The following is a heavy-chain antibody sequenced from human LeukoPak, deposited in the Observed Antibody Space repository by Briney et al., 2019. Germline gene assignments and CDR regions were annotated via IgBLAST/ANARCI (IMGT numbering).Heavy chain of an antibody. CDR3: ARPQAAAGYYFDY. V-gene: IGHV1-69*02. J-gene: IGHJ4*02. CDR2: FIPILDIT. CDR1: GGTFSNYS. Sequence: SVKVSCKASGGTFSNYSINWVRQAPGQGLEWMGRFIPILDITNYVQKFQGRVTITADKSTSTAYMELSSLRSEDTAVYYCARPQAAAGYYFDYWGQGTLVTVSS. D-gene: IGHD6-13*01.